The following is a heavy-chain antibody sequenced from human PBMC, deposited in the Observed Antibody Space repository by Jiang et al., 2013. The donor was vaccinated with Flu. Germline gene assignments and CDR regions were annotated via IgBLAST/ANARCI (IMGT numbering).Heavy chain of an antibody. CDR2: TYYRSKWYT. Sequence: QTLSLTCAISGDSVSSNSAAWNWIRQSSSRRLEWLGRTYYRSKWYTEYAVFVKSRISINPDTSKNQFSLQLHSVTPEDTAVYYCTREDYYGSGTSYYYGMDVWGQGTTVTVSS. D-gene: IGHD3-10*01. CDR1: GDSVSSNSAA. V-gene: IGHV6-1*01. CDR3: TREDYYGSGTSYYYGMDV. J-gene: IGHJ6*02.